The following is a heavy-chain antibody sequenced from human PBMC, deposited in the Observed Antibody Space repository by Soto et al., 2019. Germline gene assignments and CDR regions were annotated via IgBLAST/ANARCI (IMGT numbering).Heavy chain of an antibody. Sequence: QVQLVQSGAEVKKPGSSVKVSCKASGGTFSSYSINWVRQAPGQGLEWMGEIIPIFGTANYAQKFKGRVTITADETTRTAYKELTSLRSEDTDVNYCARHGRRDSGGIDSWGQGTLVTVSS. J-gene: IGHJ4*02. CDR3: ARHGRRDSGGIDS. D-gene: IGHD2-15*01. CDR2: IIPIFGTA. V-gene: IGHV1-69*01. CDR1: GGTFSSYS.